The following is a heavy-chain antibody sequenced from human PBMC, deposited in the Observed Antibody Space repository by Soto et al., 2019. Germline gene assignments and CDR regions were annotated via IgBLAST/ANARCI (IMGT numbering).Heavy chain of an antibody. CDR1: GFTFSNYW. Sequence: GESLKISCAASGFTFSNYWMHWVRQAPGKGLVWVSRINGGGSGTSYADSVKGRFTISRDNAKNTLYLQMNSLRAEDTAVYYCARGSGYSYGSFDYWGQGTLVTVSS. V-gene: IGHV3-74*01. J-gene: IGHJ4*02. CDR2: INGGGSGT. D-gene: IGHD5-18*01. CDR3: ARGSGYSYGSFDY.